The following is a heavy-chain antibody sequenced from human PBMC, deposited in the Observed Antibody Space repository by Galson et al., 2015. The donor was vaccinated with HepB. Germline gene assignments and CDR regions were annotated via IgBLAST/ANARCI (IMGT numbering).Heavy chain of an antibody. D-gene: IGHD6-19*01. CDR2: ISGSGGST. CDR1: GFTFSSYA. CDR3: AKDRDSSGGGFDY. J-gene: IGHJ4*02. Sequence: SLRLSCAASGFTFSSYAMGWVRQAPGKGLEWVSAISGSGGSTYYADSVKGRFTISRDNSKNTLYLQMNSLRAEDTAVYYCAKDRDSSGGGFDYWGQGTLVTVSS. V-gene: IGHV3-23*01.